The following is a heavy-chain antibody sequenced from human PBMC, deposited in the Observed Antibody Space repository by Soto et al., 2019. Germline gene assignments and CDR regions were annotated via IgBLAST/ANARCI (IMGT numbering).Heavy chain of an antibody. Sequence: ASVKVSCKASGYTFTSYAMHWVRQAPGQRLEWMGWINAGNGNTKYSQKFQGRVTITRDTSASTAYMELSSLRSEDTAVYYCARDRGYSAYFDYWGQGTLVTVSS. V-gene: IGHV1-3*01. CDR2: INAGNGNT. CDR1: GYTFTSYA. CDR3: ARDRGYSAYFDY. J-gene: IGHJ4*02. D-gene: IGHD5-12*01.